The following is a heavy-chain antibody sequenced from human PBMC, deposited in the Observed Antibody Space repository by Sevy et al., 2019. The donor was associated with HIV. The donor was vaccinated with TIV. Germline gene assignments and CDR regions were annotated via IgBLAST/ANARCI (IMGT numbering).Heavy chain of an antibody. D-gene: IGHD1-1*01. CDR2: LTNNGDIT. V-gene: IGHV3-23*01. CDR3: AKEKEYTEPYYFDD. J-gene: IGHJ4*02. CDR1: GFTFSRYA. Sequence: GGSLRLSCAASGFTFSRYAMSWVRQAPGKGLEWVSGLTNNGDITFDADSVKGRFTISRDNSRNILYLQMNNLRVEDTAVYYCAKEKEYTEPYYFDDWGQGTLVTVSS.